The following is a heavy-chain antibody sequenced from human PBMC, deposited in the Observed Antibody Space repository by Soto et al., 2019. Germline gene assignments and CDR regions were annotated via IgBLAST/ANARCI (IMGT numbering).Heavy chain of an antibody. CDR2: INTLSSAI. CDR3: ARRLQWQLRPLDS. V-gene: IGHV3-11*01. J-gene: IGHJ4*02. CDR1: GFTFSYYY. Sequence: PGGARRRSWAGSGFTFSYYYMTWIRQAPGKGLEWVSYINTLSSAIYYADSVKGRFTISRDNAKNSLYLQMNSLRAEDTAVYYCARRLQWQLRPLDSWGRGTLVTVSS. D-gene: IGHD6-19*01.